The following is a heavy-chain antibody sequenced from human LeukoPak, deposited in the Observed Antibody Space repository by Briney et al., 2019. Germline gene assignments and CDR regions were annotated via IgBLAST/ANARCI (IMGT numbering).Heavy chain of an antibody. CDR3: ARNLWGYCGTDVGY. D-gene: IGHD2-15*01. CDR2: MYYSGST. Sequence: SETLSLTCSVSGGPISFYYWSWIRQPPGKGLEWIGYMYYSGSTKYNPSLKSRVTISVDTSKNQFSLKLNSVIAADTAVYYCARNLWGYCGTDVGYWGQGTLVTVSS. V-gene: IGHV4-59*01. J-gene: IGHJ4*02. CDR1: GGPISFYY.